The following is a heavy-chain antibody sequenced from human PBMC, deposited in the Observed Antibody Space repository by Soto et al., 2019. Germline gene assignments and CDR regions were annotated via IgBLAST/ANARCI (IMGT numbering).Heavy chain of an antibody. V-gene: IGHV3-21*01. J-gene: IGHJ6*02. Sequence: EVQLVQSGGGLVKPGGSLRLSCAASGFTFSTYSMNWVRQAPGKGLEWVSSIETDSSHIYYADSLRGRFTVSRDNAKNSLYLQMNSLRAEDTAIYYCAQNRPPVSVYGMDVWGQGATVTVS. CDR2: IETDSSHI. CDR3: AQNRPPVSVYGMDV. D-gene: IGHD3-10*01. CDR1: GFTFSTYS.